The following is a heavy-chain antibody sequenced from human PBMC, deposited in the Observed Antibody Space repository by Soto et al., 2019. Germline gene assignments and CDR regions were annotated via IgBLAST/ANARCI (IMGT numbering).Heavy chain of an antibody. V-gene: IGHV1-2*02. CDR3: AREGDYDYAWGTYRPFDY. CDR1: GYTFPDYN. J-gene: IGHJ4*01. Sequence: ASVKVSCKASGYTFPDYNMHWVRQAPGQGLEWMGWINPNSGGANYAQNFQGRVTMTRDTSINTAYMELSGLRSDDTAVFYCAREGDYDYAWGTYRPFDYWG. CDR2: INPNSGGA. D-gene: IGHD3-16*02.